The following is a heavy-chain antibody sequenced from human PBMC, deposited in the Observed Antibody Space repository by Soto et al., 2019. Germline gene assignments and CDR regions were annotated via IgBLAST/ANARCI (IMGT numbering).Heavy chain of an antibody. Sequence: GGSLRLSCAGSGFTLNSYSMNWVRQAPGKGLEWVSYLSSSRSTIYYADSVKGRFTISRDDAKNSLYLQMNSLRDDDTAVYFCVRGRSDSLMDVWGQGTTVTVS. V-gene: IGHV3-48*02. CDR3: VRGRSDSLMDV. J-gene: IGHJ6*02. CDR1: GFTLNSYS. CDR2: LSSSRSTI.